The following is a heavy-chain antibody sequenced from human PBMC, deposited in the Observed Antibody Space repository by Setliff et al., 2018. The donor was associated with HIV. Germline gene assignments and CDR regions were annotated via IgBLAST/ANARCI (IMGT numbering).Heavy chain of an antibody. CDR1: GFTFSSYA. V-gene: IGHV3-23*01. D-gene: IGHD3-3*01. CDR2: ISGSGGST. Sequence: PGGSLRLSCAASGFTFSSYAMSWVRQAPGKGLEWVSAISGSGGSTYYEDSVKGRFTISRDNSKNTLYLQMNSLRAEDTAVYYCAKDQAGRYNFWSGYYNYFDYWGQGTLVTVSS. CDR3: AKDQAGRYNFWSGYYNYFDY. J-gene: IGHJ4*02.